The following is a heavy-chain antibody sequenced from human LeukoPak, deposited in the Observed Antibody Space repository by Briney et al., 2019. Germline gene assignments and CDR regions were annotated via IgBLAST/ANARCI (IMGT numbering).Heavy chain of an antibody. CDR1: GGSISSYY. CDR2: IYYSGST. V-gene: IGHV4-59*01. J-gene: IGHJ4*02. Sequence: SETLSLTCTLSGGSISSYYWSWIRQPPGKGLECMGYIYYSGSTNYNPSLKSRVTISVDTSKNQFSLKLSSVTAADTAVYYCARGSTVTAAFDYWGQGTLVTVSS. CDR3: ARGSTVTAAFDY. D-gene: IGHD4-17*01.